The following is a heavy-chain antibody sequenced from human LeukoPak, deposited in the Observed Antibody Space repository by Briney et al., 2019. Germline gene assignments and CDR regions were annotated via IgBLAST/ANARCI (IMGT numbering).Heavy chain of an antibody. CDR1: GFTFSIYA. V-gene: IGHV3-23*01. CDR3: AKDLQGVFDY. Sequence: GGSLRLSCVASGFTFSIYAMTWVRQAPGKGLEWVSAIAGSGDGTYHADSVKGRFTISRDNSKNTAYLQMNSLRVEDTAIYYCAKDLQGVFDYWGQGTLLTVSS. CDR2: IAGSGDGT. D-gene: IGHD3-10*01. J-gene: IGHJ4*02.